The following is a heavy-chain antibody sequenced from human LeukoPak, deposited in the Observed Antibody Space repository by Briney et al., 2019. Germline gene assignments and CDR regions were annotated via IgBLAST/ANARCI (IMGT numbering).Heavy chain of an antibody. Sequence: PGGSLRLSCAASGFTVSSNYMSWVRQAPGKGLEWVSFIYGGDSTSYADSVKGRFTVSRDNSKNTLYLQMNSLRVEDTAVYYCARGYGSGSWNWFDSWGQGTLVTVSS. J-gene: IGHJ5*01. CDR2: IYGGDST. D-gene: IGHD3-10*01. CDR1: GFTVSSNY. V-gene: IGHV3-66*01. CDR3: ARGYGSGSWNWFDS.